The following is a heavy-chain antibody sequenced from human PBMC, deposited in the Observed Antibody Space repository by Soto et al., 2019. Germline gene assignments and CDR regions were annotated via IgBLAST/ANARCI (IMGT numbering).Heavy chain of an antibody. CDR3: ARLPTGYCSSTCYSGGVDY. CDR2: INPNSGGT. Sequence: ASVKVSCKASGYTFTGYYMHWVRQAPGQGLEWMGWINPNSGGTNYAQKFQGWVTMTRDTSISTAYMELSRLRSDDTAVYYCARLPTGYCSSTCYSGGVDYWGQGTLVTVSS. J-gene: IGHJ4*02. V-gene: IGHV1-2*04. D-gene: IGHD2-2*01. CDR1: GYTFTGYY.